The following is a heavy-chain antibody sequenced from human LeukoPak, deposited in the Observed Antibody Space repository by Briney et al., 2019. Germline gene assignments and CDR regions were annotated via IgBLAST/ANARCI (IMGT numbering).Heavy chain of an antibody. V-gene: IGHV4-34*01. J-gene: IGHJ5*02. Sequence: PSETLSLTCAVYGGSFSGYYWSWIRQPPGKGLEWIGEINHSGSTNYNPSLKSRVTISVDTSKNQFSLKLSSVTAADTAVYYCARVGYYGSGSYYNLGYNWFDPWGQGTLVTVSS. D-gene: IGHD3-10*01. CDR3: ARVGYYGSGSYYNLGYNWFDP. CDR2: INHSGST. CDR1: GGSFSGYY.